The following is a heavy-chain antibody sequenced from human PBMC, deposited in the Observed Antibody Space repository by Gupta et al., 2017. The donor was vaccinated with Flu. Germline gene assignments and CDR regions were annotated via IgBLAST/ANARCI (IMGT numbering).Heavy chain of an antibody. V-gene: IGHV3-48*03. CDR2: CSPSSSTI. J-gene: IGHJ4*02. Sequence: EVQLVESGGGLIQPGGSLRLSCQVSGLSFDIYELNWVRQAPGKGLEWLSYCSPSSSTIYYADSVRGRFTISRDNARKSVYLQMISLRAEDTAIYYCTAGGSCDFWGQGTLITVSS. D-gene: IGHD2-15*01. CDR3: TAGGSCDF. CDR1: GLSFDIYE.